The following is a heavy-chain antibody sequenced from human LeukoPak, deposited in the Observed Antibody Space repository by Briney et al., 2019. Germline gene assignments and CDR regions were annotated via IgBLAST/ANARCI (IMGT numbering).Heavy chain of an antibody. Sequence: HPGGSLRLSCAASGFTFSSYWMHWVRQAPGKGLVWVSRINSDGSSTSYADSVKGRFTISRDNAKNTLYLQMNSLRAEDTAVYYCARDLSRFLGSGWFDPWGQGTLVTVSS. CDR3: ARDLSRFLGSGWFDP. J-gene: IGHJ5*02. CDR2: INSDGSST. D-gene: IGHD3-3*01. V-gene: IGHV3-74*01. CDR1: GFTFSSYW.